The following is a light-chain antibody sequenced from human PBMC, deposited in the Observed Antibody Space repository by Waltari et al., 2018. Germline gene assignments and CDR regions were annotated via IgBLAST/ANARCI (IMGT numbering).Light chain of an antibody. CDR2: DVN. J-gene: IGLJ6*01. CDR3: CSYRSGFTLV. V-gene: IGLV2-18*02. CDR1: SRDIGSYNG. Sequence: QSALTQPPSVSKSLGQSVTISCTGTSRDIGSYNGVSCYQQHSGTVPRPLIYDVNKRPSGVSDRFSGSKSGNTASLTISGLQAEDEADYYCCSYRSGFTLVFGSGTKLTVL.